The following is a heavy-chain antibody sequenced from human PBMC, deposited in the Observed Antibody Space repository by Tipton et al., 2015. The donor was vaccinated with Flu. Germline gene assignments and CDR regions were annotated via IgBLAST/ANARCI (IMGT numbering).Heavy chain of an antibody. CDR3: AKPTGTTAYYGMDV. CDR1: GFTFDGYA. Sequence: SLRLSCAASGFTFDGYAMHWVRQAPGKGLEWVSLISWDGGSTYYADSVKGRFTISRDNSKNSLYLQMNSLRAEDTALYYCAKPTGTTAYYGMDVWGQGTTVTVSS. CDR2: ISWDGGST. D-gene: IGHD1-1*01. J-gene: IGHJ6*02. V-gene: IGHV3-43D*04.